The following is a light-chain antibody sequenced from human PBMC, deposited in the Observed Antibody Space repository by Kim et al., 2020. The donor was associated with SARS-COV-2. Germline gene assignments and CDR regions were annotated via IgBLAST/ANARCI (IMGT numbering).Light chain of an antibody. Sequence: QSVLTQAPSASGTPGQRVSISCSGSSSNIEANAVNWYQQVPGSAPKLLIYKNDQRPSGVRDRISGSKSGTSASLAISGLRSEDEADYYCAAWDDDLNGLLFGGGTQLTVL. CDR3: AAWDDDLNGLL. CDR1: SSNIEANA. V-gene: IGLV1-44*01. J-gene: IGLJ2*01. CDR2: KND.